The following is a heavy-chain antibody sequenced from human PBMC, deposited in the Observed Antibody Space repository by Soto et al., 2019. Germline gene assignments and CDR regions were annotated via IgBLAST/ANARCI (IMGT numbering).Heavy chain of an antibody. D-gene: IGHD3-3*01. V-gene: IGHV4-31*03. J-gene: IGHJ4*02. Sequence: PSETLSLTCTVSGGSISSGGYYWSWIRQHPGKGLEWIGYIYYSGSTYYNPSLKSRVTISVDTSKNQFSLKLSSVTAADTAVYYCASTLRFLEWLKIDYWGQGTLVTVSS. CDR2: IYYSGST. CDR3: ASTLRFLEWLKIDY. CDR1: GGSISSGGYY.